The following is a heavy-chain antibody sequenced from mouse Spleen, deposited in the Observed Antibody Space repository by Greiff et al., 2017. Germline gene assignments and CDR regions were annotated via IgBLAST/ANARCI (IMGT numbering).Heavy chain of an antibody. CDR1: GYTFTDYY. J-gene: IGHJ3*01. Sequence: QVQLKQSGAELVRPGASVKLSCKASGYTFTDYYINWVKQRPGQGLEWIARIYPGSGNTYYNEKFKGKATLTAEKSSSTAYMQLSSLTSEDSAVYFCARDYGSSYRVFAYWGQGTLVTVSA. V-gene: IGHV1-76*01. D-gene: IGHD1-1*01. CDR3: ARDYGSSYRVFAY. CDR2: IYPGSGNT.